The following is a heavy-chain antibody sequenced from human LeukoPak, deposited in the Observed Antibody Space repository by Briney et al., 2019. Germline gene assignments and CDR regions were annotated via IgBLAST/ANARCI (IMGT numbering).Heavy chain of an antibody. CDR3: ARERYWFDP. J-gene: IGHJ5*02. CDR1: GFTFSSYS. Sequence: GGSLRLSCAASGFTFSSYSMNWGRQAPGKGLEWGSYISSSSSTIYYADSVKGRFTIYRDNAKTSLYLQMNSLRADDTAVSYCARERYWFDPWGQGTLVTVSS. V-gene: IGHV3-48*04. CDR2: ISSSSSTI.